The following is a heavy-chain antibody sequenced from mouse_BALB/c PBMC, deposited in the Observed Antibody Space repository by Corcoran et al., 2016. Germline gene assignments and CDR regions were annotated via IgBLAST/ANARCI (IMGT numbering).Heavy chain of an antibody. Sequence: EVQLQQSGSELVKPGASVKLSCTASGFNIKDTYMHWVKQRPEQGLEWIGRIDPANGNTKYDPKFQGKATITPDTSSNTAYLQLSSLTSEDTAVYYCARGRARAPYYFDYWGQGPTLTVSS. D-gene: IGHD3-1*01. J-gene: IGHJ2*01. CDR3: ARGRARAPYYFDY. CDR2: IDPANGNT. V-gene: IGHV14-3*02. CDR1: GFNIKDTY.